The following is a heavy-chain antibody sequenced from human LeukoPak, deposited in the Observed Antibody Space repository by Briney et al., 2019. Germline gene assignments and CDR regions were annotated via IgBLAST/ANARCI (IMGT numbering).Heavy chain of an antibody. CDR3: ASLSSTTYYYYGMDV. J-gene: IGHJ6*02. Sequence: PGGSLRLSCAASGFTFSSYSMNWVRQAPGKGLEWVSSISSSSSYIYYADSVKGRFTISRDNAKNSLYLQMNSLRAEDTAVYYCASLSSTTYYYYGMDVWGQGTTVTVSS. D-gene: IGHD2-2*01. CDR2: ISSSSSYI. V-gene: IGHV3-21*01. CDR1: GFTFSSYS.